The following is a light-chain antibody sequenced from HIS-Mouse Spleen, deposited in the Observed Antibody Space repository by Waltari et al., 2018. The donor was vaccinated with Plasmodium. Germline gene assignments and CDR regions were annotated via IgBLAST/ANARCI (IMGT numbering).Light chain of an antibody. V-gene: IGLV2-14*03. J-gene: IGLJ2*01. CDR1: SSDVGGYNY. Sequence: QSALTQPASVSGSPGQSITISCTGTSSDVGGYNYVSWYQQHPGKAPKLMIYDVSNRPLGVSKRVSGSKSGNTASLTISGLQAEDEADYYCSSYTSSSTVVFGGGTKLTVL. CDR3: SSYTSSSTVV. CDR2: DVS.